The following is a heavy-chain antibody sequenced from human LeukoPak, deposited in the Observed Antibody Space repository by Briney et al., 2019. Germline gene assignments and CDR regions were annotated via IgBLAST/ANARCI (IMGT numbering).Heavy chain of an antibody. V-gene: IGHV3-21*01. Sequence: PGGSLRLSCAASGFTFSSYSMNWVRQAPGKGLEWVSSISSSSSYIYYADSVKGRFTISRDNAKNSLYLQMNSLRAEDTAVYYCARTSILTGSYYYYMDVWGKGTTVTVSS. CDR1: GFTFSSYS. J-gene: IGHJ6*03. CDR3: ARTSILTGSYYYYMDV. D-gene: IGHD3-9*01. CDR2: ISSSSSYI.